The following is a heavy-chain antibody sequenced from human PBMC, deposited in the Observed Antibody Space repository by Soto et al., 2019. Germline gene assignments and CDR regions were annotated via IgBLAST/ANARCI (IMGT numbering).Heavy chain of an antibody. V-gene: IGHV3-30-3*01. CDR2: ISYDGSNK. J-gene: IGHJ4*02. Sequence: QVQLVESGGGVVQPGRSLRLSCAASGFTFSSYAMHWVRQAPGKGLEWVAVISYDGSNKYYAVSVKGRFTISRDNSKNTRYLQMNSLRTEDTAVYYCARDKRDLRILEWSYYYDYWGQGSLVTVSS. D-gene: IGHD3-3*01. CDR1: GFTFSSYA. CDR3: ARDKRDLRILEWSYYYDY.